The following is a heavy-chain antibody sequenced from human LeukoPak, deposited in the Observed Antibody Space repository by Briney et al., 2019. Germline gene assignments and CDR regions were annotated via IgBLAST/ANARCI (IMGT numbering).Heavy chain of an antibody. J-gene: IGHJ6*02. CDR3: ARDAVDTANAV. V-gene: IGHV3-74*01. Sequence: GGSLRLSCAASGFTFTTYWMHWVRQAPGKGLVWVSHINSDGSITSYADSAKGRFTISRDNAKNTLYLQMNSLRAEDTAVYYCARDAVDTANAVWGQGTTVTVSS. CDR2: INSDGSIT. CDR1: GFTFTTYW. D-gene: IGHD5-18*01.